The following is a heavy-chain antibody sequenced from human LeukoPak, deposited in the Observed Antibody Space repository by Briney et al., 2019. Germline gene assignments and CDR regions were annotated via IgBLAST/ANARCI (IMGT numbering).Heavy chain of an antibody. CDR3: ARGRNSSSWYARRWFDP. J-gene: IGHJ5*02. CDR2: INHSGST. CDR1: GGSFSGYY. Sequence: PSETLSLTCAVYGGSFSGYYWSWIRQPPGKGMEWSGEINHSGSTNYNPSLKSRVTISVDTSKNQFSLKLSSVTAADTAVYYCARGRNSSSWYARRWFDPWGQGTLVTVSS. V-gene: IGHV4-34*01. D-gene: IGHD6-13*01.